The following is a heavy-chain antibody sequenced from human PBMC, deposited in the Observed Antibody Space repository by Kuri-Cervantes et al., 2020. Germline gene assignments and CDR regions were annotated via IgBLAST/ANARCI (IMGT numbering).Heavy chain of an antibody. V-gene: IGHV1-8*02. Sequence: ASVKVSCKASGYTFTSYDISWVRQATGQGLEWVGWMNPNSGNTGYAQKFKGRVTMTWNTSISTAYMELSSLRSQDTAVYYCARDRARGSGYYYFDYWGQGTLVTVSS. D-gene: IGHD3-22*01. CDR3: ARDRARGSGYYYFDY. CDR1: GYTFTSYD. J-gene: IGHJ4*02. CDR2: MNPNSGNT.